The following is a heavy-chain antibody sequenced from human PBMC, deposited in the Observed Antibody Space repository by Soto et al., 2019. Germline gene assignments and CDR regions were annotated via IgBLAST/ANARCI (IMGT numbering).Heavy chain of an antibody. J-gene: IGHJ4*02. CDR2: ICRDGSGT. Sequence: GSLRLSCAVSGFTFSTYCMHWVRQAPETGLVWVSRICRDGSGTDYADSEKGRFAISRDDARNSLYLQMNSLRVEDTAIYYCVRGSSPWRGMDYWGQGTLVTVSS. D-gene: IGHD6-13*01. V-gene: IGHV3-74*01. CDR3: VRGSSPWRGMDY. CDR1: GFTFSTYC.